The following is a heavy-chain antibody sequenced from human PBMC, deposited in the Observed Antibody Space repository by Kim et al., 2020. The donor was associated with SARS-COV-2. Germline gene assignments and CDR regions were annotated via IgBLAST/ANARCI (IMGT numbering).Heavy chain of an antibody. J-gene: IGHJ4*02. CDR2: VYYTGDT. V-gene: IGHV4-39*01. Sequence: SETLSLTCTVSGGSISTAFYWGWIRQPPGKGPEWIGSVYYTGDTYYSPSLKGRVTIYVDTSKNQFSLDVNSVTAADTAMYYCARPSSRFGDYALWGQGTL. CDR1: GGSISTAFY. CDR3: ARPSSRFGDYAL. D-gene: IGHD3-10*01.